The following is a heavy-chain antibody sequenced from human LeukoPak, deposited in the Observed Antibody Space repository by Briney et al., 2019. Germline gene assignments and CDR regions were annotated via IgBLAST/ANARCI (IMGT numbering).Heavy chain of an antibody. CDR1: GGSISSSSYY. D-gene: IGHD2-21*02. V-gene: IGHV4-39*01. Sequence: SQTLSLTCTVSGGSISSSSYYWGWIRQPPGKGLEWIGSIYYSGSTYYNPSLKSRVTISVDTSKNQFSLKLSSVTAADTAVYYCAAYCGGDCYWNPFDYWGQGTLVTVSS. CDR3: AAYCGGDCYWNPFDY. J-gene: IGHJ4*02. CDR2: IYYSGST.